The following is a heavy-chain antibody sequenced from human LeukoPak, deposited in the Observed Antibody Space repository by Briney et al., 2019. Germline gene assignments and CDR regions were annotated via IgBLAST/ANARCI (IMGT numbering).Heavy chain of an antibody. D-gene: IGHD2-2*02. CDR2: ISYDGSNK. Sequence: PGGSLRLSCAASGFTFSSYGMHWVRQAPGKGLEWVAVISYDGSNKYYADSVKGRFTISRDNSKNTLYLQMNSLRAEDTAVYYCANIVVVPAAISTRIAANDYWGQGTLVTVSS. CDR1: GFTFSSYG. V-gene: IGHV3-30*18. J-gene: IGHJ4*02. CDR3: ANIVVVPAAISTRIAANDY.